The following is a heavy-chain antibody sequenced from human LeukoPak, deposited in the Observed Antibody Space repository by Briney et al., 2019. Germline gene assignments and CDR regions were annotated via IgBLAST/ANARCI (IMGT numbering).Heavy chain of an antibody. Sequence: SETLSLTCTVSGGSIRSSSYYWGWIRQPPGKGLEWIGNIYYSGSPYYNPSLKSRVTISVDTSKKQFSLKLSSVTAADTAVYYCARHVGFITMVRGVINNNWFDPWGQGTLVTVSS. CDR3: ARHVGFITMVRGVINNNWFDP. J-gene: IGHJ5*02. CDR1: GGSIRSSSYY. D-gene: IGHD3-10*01. V-gene: IGHV4-39*01. CDR2: IYYSGSP.